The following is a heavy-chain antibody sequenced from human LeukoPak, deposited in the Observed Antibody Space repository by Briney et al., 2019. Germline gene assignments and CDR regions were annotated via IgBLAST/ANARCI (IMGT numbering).Heavy chain of an antibody. CDR1: GGSFSGYY. J-gene: IGHJ6*02. CDR2: INHSGST. D-gene: IGHD6-6*01. CDR3: ARGSIAARPWYYYGMDV. Sequence: PSETLSLTCAVYGGSFSGYYWSWIRQPPGKGREWRGEINHSGSTNYNPSLKSRVTISVDTSKNQFSLKLSSVTAADTAVYYCARGSIAARPWYYYGMDVWGQGTTVTVSS. V-gene: IGHV4-34*01.